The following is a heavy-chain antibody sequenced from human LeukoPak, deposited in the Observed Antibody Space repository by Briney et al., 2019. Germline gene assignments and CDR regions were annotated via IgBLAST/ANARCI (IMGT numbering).Heavy chain of an antibody. CDR3: AITTEYYGSGSYYSYYYYYYMDV. Sequence: SETLSLTGAGYGGSFRGYYWSWIRQPPGNGLEWSWEINHSGSTNDNPSLKSRVNISVDTSKNQFSLKLSSVTAADTAVYYRAITTEYYGSGSYYSYYYYYYMDVWGKGTTVTVSS. CDR1: GGSFRGYY. D-gene: IGHD3-10*01. J-gene: IGHJ6*03. V-gene: IGHV4-34*01. CDR2: INHSGST.